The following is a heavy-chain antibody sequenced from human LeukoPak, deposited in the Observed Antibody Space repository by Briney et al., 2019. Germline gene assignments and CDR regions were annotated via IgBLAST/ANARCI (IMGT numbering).Heavy chain of an antibody. V-gene: IGHV4-59*01. J-gene: IGHJ2*01. CDR1: GGSISSYY. CDR2: IYYSGST. CDR3: ARDKGLAAAGHWYFDL. Sequence: PSETLSLTWTVAGGSISSYYWSWIRQSPGKGLEWSGYIYYSGSTNYNPSLKSRVTISGDTSKNQFSLKLSSVTAADTAVYYCARDKGLAAAGHWYFDLWGRGTLVTVSS. D-gene: IGHD6-13*01.